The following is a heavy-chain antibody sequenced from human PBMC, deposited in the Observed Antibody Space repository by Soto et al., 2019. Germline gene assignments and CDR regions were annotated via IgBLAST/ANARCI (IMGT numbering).Heavy chain of an antibody. CDR2: IYYSGST. CDR3: ARDLHYGGSQYYFDY. D-gene: IGHD2-15*01. CDR1: GGSISSYY. J-gene: IGHJ4*02. V-gene: IGHV4-59*01. Sequence: PSEPLSLTCTVSGGSISSYYWSWIRQPPGKGLERIGYIYYSGSTYYNPSLKSRVTISVDTSKNQFSLKLSSVTAADTAVYYCARDLHYGGSQYYFDYWGQGTLVTVSS.